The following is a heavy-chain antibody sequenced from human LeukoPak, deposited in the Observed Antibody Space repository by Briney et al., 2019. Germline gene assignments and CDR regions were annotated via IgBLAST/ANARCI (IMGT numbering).Heavy chain of an antibody. Sequence: GGSLRLSCAASGFTFSTYWMHWVRQAPGKGLVWVSRINTDGSTTTYADSVRGRFTISRDNAKNTVYLQMNSLRAEDTAVYYCARVRQGNYYFDYWGQGTLVTVSS. V-gene: IGHV3-74*03. CDR3: ARVRQGNYYFDY. D-gene: IGHD4-23*01. J-gene: IGHJ4*02. CDR1: GFTFSTYW. CDR2: INTDGSTT.